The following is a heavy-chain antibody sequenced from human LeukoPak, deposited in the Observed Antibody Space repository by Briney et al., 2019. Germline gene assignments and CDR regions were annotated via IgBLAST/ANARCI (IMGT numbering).Heavy chain of an antibody. CDR2: IYYRGST. CDR1: GGSISSYY. D-gene: IGHD6-19*01. Sequence: SETLSLTCTVSGGSISSYYWSWIRQPPGKGLEWIGYIYYRGSTNYNPSLKSRVTISVDTSKNQFSLNLSSVTAADTAVYYCARQVRTGVAGTPFFDYWGQGTLVTVSS. J-gene: IGHJ4*02. V-gene: IGHV4-59*08. CDR3: ARQVRTGVAGTPFFDY.